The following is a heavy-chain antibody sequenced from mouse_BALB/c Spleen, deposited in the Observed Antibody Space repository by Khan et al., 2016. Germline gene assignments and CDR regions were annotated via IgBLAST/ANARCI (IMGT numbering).Heavy chain of an antibody. Sequence: EVKLEESGPGLVKPSQSLSLTCTVTGYSITSDYAWNWIRQFPGNKLEWMGYISYSGSTCYNPSLKSRISITRDTSKNQFFLQLNSVTTEDTATYYCARNYGSSYFDYWGQGTTLTVSS. D-gene: IGHD1-1*01. J-gene: IGHJ2*01. V-gene: IGHV3-2*02. CDR2: ISYSGST. CDR1: GYSITSDYA. CDR3: ARNYGSSYFDY.